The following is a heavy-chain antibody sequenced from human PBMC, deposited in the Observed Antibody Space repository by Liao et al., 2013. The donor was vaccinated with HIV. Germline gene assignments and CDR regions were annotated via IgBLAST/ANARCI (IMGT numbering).Heavy chain of an antibody. V-gene: IGHV4-59*01. CDR1: GGSISGYY. CDR3: ARGDEIRYSGSWYAHYYMDV. D-gene: IGHD6-13*01. Sequence: QVQLQESGPGLVKPSETLSLTCTVSGGSISGYYWTWIRQPPGKGLEWIGYMYNSRSTNFNPSLKSRVTISVDTSKNQFSLKLSSVTASDTAVYYCARGDEIRYSGSWYAHYYMDVWGKGTTVTVSS. J-gene: IGHJ6*03. CDR2: MYNSRST.